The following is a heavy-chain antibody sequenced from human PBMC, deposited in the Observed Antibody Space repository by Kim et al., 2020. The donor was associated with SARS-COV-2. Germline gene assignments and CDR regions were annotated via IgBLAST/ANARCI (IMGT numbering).Heavy chain of an antibody. D-gene: IGHD3-16*02. CDR2: INNSGHT. CDR1: GGSFSGYY. CDR3: ASAPYVWGSYRLYFDY. V-gene: IGHV4-34*01. Sequence: SETLSLTCAVYGGSFSGYYWSWIRQPPGKGLEWLGEINNSGHTNYNQSLKSRVTISVDTSKNQFSLKLSSVTAADTAVYYCASAPYVWGSYRLYFDYCGQGTLVTVSS. J-gene: IGHJ4*02.